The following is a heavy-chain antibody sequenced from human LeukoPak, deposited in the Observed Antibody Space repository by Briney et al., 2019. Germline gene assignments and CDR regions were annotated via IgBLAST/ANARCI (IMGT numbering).Heavy chain of an antibody. D-gene: IGHD5-24*01. CDR3: AKDLGRDGYNYGAFDI. CDR2: ISGSGGST. CDR1: GFTFSSYA. Sequence: GGSLRLSCAASGFTFSSYATSWVRQAPGKGLEWVSAISGSGGSTYYADSVKGRFTISRDNSKNTLYLQMNSLRAEDTAVYYCAKDLGRDGYNYGAFDIWGQGTMVTVSS. J-gene: IGHJ3*02. V-gene: IGHV3-23*01.